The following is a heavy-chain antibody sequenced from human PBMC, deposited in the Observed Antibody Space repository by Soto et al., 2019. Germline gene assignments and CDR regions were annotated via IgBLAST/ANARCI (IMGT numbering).Heavy chain of an antibody. CDR2: ISYDGSNQ. V-gene: IGHV3-30*18. J-gene: IGHJ4*02. Sequence: VKLVESGGGVVQPGGSLRLSCAASGFTFNIYGMHWVRQAPDKGLEWVELISYDGSNQYYADSVKGRFTISRDNSKNTLFLQMNSLRADDTAVYYCAKDQASGQGSFDSWGQGTLVTVSS. CDR3: AKDQASGQGSFDS. CDR1: GFTFNIYG.